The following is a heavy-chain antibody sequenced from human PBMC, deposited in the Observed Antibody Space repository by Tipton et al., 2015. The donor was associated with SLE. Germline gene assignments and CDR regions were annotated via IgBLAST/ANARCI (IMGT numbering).Heavy chain of an antibody. J-gene: IGHJ4*02. CDR1: GDSISGTTYS. Sequence: LRLSCTVSGDSISGTTYSWAWIRQSPGKGLDWIGSVYYTGTTFCNPSLESRVTVSLDTSRNRFSLRLRSVSAADTAMYFCARHLGAHNWNYWGQGTLVTVSS. CDR2: VYYTGTT. D-gene: IGHD1-20*01. V-gene: IGHV4-39*01. CDR3: ARHLGAHNWNY.